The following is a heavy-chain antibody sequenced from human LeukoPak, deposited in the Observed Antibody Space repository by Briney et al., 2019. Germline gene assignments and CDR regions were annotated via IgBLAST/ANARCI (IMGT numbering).Heavy chain of an antibody. CDR1: GYTFTGYY. J-gene: IGHJ4*02. V-gene: IGHV1-2*02. D-gene: IGHD2-2*03. Sequence: ASVKVSCKASGYTFTGYYMHWVRQAPGQGLEWMGWVNPNGGGTNYAQKFQGRVTMTRDTSISTAYMELSRLRSDDTAVYYCARAVVGIVVVPAAAGTYYFDYWGQGTLVTVSS. CDR3: ARAVVGIVVVPAAAGTYYFDY. CDR2: VNPNGGGT.